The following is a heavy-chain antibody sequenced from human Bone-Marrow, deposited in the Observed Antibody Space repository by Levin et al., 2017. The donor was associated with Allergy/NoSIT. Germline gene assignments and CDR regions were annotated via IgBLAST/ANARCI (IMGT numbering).Heavy chain of an antibody. CDR3: AKDFVPFNGVYDAFDI. CDR2: FGGTP. J-gene: IGHJ3*02. V-gene: IGHV3-23*01. Sequence: GGSLRLSCATSGFNFSIHAMSWVRQAPGKGLEWVSTFGGTPFYADSVKGRFTISRDNSKSTLYLQMNVLRAEDTAVYYCAKDFVPFNGVYDAFDIWGQGTMVTVSS. CDR1: GFNFSIHA. D-gene: IGHD2-8*01.